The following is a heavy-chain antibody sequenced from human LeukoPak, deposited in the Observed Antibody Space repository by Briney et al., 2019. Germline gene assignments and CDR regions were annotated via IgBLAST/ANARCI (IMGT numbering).Heavy chain of an antibody. CDR3: ARDRVGVGGNGWEN. Sequence: ASVKVSCKASGYTFTGYYMHWVRQAPGQGLEWMGWINPNSGGTNYAQKFQGRVTMTRDTSISTAYMELSSLRSEDTAVYYCARDRVGVGGNGWENWGQGTLVTVSS. D-gene: IGHD6-19*01. CDR1: GYTFTGYY. CDR2: INPNSGGT. V-gene: IGHV1-2*02. J-gene: IGHJ4*02.